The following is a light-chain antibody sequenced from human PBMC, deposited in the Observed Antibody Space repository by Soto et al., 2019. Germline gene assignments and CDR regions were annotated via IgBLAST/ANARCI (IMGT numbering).Light chain of an antibody. CDR3: GTWDSSLRLVV. J-gene: IGLJ2*01. Sequence: QSVLTQPPSVSAAPGQKVTISCSGSSSNIGNNYVSWYQQLPGTAPKLLIYENNKRPSGIPDRFSGSKSGTSATLGITGLQTGDEADYYCGTWDSSLRLVVFGGGTKLTVL. CDR2: ENN. CDR1: SSNIGNNY. V-gene: IGLV1-51*02.